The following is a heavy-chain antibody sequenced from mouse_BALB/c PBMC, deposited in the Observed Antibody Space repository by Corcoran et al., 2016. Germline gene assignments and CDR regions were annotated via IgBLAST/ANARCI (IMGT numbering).Heavy chain of an antibody. V-gene: IGHV14-3*02. CDR2: IDPANGNT. J-gene: IGHJ1*01. Sequence: EVQLQRSGAELVKPGASVKLPCTASGFNIKDTYMHWVKQRPEQGLEWIGRIDPANGNTKYDPKFQGKATITADTSSNTAYLQLSSLTSEDTAVYYCANWDWYFDVWGAGTTVTVSS. D-gene: IGHD4-1*01. CDR3: ANWDWYFDV. CDR1: GFNIKDTY.